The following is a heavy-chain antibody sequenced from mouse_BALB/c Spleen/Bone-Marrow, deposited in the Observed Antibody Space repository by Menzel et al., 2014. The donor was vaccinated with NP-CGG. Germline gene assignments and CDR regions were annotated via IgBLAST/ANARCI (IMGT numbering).Heavy chain of an antibody. J-gene: IGHJ2*01. V-gene: IGHV5-6*02. CDR1: GFTFSSYG. Sequence: EVMLVESGGDLVKPGGSLKLSCVASGFTFSSYGMSWVRQTPDKRLEWVATISSGGSFTYYPASVKGRFTISRDNAKSTLNLQMSSLNSEDTAMYYCTRRPLQANSYFDCWGQGTTLTVSS. CDR2: ISSGGSFT. D-gene: IGHD3-2*02. CDR3: TRRPLQANSYFDC.